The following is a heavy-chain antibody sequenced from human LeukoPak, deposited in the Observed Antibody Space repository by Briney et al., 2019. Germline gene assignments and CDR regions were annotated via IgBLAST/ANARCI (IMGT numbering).Heavy chain of an antibody. CDR3: XKGVRFSGGVNNWFDP. Sequence: GGSLRLSCAASGFTFSSYAMSWVRQAPGKGLEWVSAISGSGGSTYYADSVKGRFTISRDNSKNTLYLQMNSLRAEDTAVYYVXKGVRFSGGVNNWFDPWGQGTLVTVSS. J-gene: IGHJ5*02. CDR1: GFTFSSYA. V-gene: IGHV3-23*01. CDR2: ISGSGGST. D-gene: IGHD3-16*01.